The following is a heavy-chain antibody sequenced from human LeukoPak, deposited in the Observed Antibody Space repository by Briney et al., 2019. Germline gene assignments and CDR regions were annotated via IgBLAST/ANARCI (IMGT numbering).Heavy chain of an antibody. D-gene: IGHD5-12*01. Sequence: PGGSLRLSCAASGFTFSSYSMNWVRQAPGKGLEWVAVISYDGSHKYYADSVKGRFTISRDNSKKKLYLQMNSLRAEDTAVYYCAKGYSDYDWVLLSWFDPWGQGTRVTVSS. J-gene: IGHJ5*02. CDR1: GFTFSSYS. CDR3: AKGYSDYDWVLLSWFDP. V-gene: IGHV3-30*18. CDR2: ISYDGSHK.